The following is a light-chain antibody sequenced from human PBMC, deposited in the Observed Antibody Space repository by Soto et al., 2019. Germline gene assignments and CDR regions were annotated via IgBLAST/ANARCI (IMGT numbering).Light chain of an antibody. V-gene: IGKV1-5*03. CDR2: KAS. Sequence: DIQMTQSPSTLSASVGDRVNITCRASQSLSTWLAWYQQKPGKAPNLLIYKASTLERGVPSRFSGSGFGTEFTLTISSLQPDDFATYYCLQYDSLYTFGQGTKLEIK. CDR3: LQYDSLYT. J-gene: IGKJ2*01. CDR1: QSLSTW.